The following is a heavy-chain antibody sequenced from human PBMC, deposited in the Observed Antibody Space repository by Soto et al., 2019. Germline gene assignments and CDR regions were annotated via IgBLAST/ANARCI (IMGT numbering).Heavy chain of an antibody. V-gene: IGHV1-69*13. CDR3: ARHKGSSWYGPFDY. J-gene: IGHJ4*02. D-gene: IGHD6-13*01. CDR2: IIPIFGTA. CDR1: GGTFSSYA. Sequence: ASVKVSCKASGGTFSSYAISWVRQAPGQGLEWMGGIIPIFGTANYAQKFQGRVTITADESTSTAYMELSSPRSEDTAVYYCARHKGSSWYGPFDYWGQGTLVTVSS.